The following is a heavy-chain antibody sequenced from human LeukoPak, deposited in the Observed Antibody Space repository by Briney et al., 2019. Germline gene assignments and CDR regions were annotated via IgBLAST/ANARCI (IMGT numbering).Heavy chain of an antibody. V-gene: IGHV1-8*03. CDR3: ATDPRTTVFGTFRYYYMDV. J-gene: IGHJ6*03. CDR2: MNPNSGNT. Sequence: ASVKVSCKASGYTFTSYDINWVRQATGQGLEWMGWMNPNSGNTGYARKFQGRVTITRNTSISTAYMELSSLRSEDTAVYYCATDPRTTVFGTFRYYYMDVWGEGTTVAVSS. CDR1: GYTFTSYD. D-gene: IGHD3-3*01.